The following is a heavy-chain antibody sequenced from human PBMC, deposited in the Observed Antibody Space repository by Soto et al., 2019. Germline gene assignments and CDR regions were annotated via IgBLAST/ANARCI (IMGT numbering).Heavy chain of an antibody. CDR1: GLTFSSYA. D-gene: IGHD6-13*01. CDR2: ISGSGGST. Sequence: EVQLLESGGGLVQPGGSLRLSCAASGLTFSSYAMSWVRQAPGKGLEWVSAISGSGGSTYYADSVKGRFTISRDNSKNTLYLQMNSLRAEDTAVYYCANSRGSWYKDYYYYGMDVWGQGTTVTVSS. J-gene: IGHJ6*02. CDR3: ANSRGSWYKDYYYYGMDV. V-gene: IGHV3-23*01.